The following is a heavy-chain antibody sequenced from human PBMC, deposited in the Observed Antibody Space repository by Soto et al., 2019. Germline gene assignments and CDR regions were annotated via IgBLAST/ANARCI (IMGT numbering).Heavy chain of an antibody. CDR2: ISHSGLR. CDR1: GVSISSGY. Sequence: QVQLQESGPGLVKPSETLSLTCIVSGVSISSGYCTWIRQSPGKGLEWIGYISHSGLRHYRDSLQSPLTMSVETSTNQFSPNLTSVTAADTAIYYCATSNTTCPGCYSWGQGTLVTVSS. D-gene: IGHD1-26*01. J-gene: IGHJ5*02. V-gene: IGHV4-59*12. CDR3: ATSNTTCPGCYS.